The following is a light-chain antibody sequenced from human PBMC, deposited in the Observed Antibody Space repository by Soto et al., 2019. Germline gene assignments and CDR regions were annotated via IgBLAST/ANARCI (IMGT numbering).Light chain of an antibody. V-gene: IGKV3-20*01. CDR3: QQYGSSGT. CDR1: QSVSNNY. CDR2: GAS. J-gene: IGKJ1*01. Sequence: EIVLTPSPGSQGLSSGARRTLPCRASQSVSNNYLAWYQQKPGQAPRLLIYGASNRATGIPDRFSGSGSGTDFTLTISRLEPEDFAVYYCQQYGSSGTFGQGTKVDIK.